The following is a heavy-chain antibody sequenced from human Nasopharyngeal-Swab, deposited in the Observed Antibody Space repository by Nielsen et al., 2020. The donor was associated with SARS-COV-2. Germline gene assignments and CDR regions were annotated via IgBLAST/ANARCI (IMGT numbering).Heavy chain of an antibody. J-gene: IGHJ6*02. D-gene: IGHD3-9*01. CDR3: ARGCVLTGPSCYYYGMDV. V-gene: IGHV3-48*03. CDR1: GFTFSSYE. Sequence: GGSLRLSCAASGFTFSSYEMNWVRQAPGKGLEWVSYISSSGSTIYYADPVKGRFTISRDNAKNSLYLQMNSLRAEDTAVYYCARGCVLTGPSCYYYGMDVWGQGTTVTVSS. CDR2: ISSSGSTI.